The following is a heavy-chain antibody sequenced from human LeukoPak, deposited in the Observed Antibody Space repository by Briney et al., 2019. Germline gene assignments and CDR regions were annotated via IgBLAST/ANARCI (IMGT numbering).Heavy chain of an antibody. D-gene: IGHD5-18*01. J-gene: IGHJ4*02. CDR3: AILSGYSYGQNSFDY. CDR1: GGSINSNNW. Sequence: SGTLSLTCTVSGGSINSNNWWSWVRQPPGKGLEWIGGIYHSGSTNYNPSLKSRVTISVDTSKNQFSLKLSSVTAADTAVYYCAILSGYSYGQNSFDYWGQGTLVTVSS. V-gene: IGHV4-4*02. CDR2: IYHSGST.